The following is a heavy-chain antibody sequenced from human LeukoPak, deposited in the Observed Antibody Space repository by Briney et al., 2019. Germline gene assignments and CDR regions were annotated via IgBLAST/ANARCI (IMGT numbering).Heavy chain of an antibody. D-gene: IGHD4-17*01. CDR2: IYYSGST. Sequence: SETLSLTCTVSGGSIGSYYWSWIRQPPGKGLEWIGYIYYSGSTNYNPSLKSRVTISVDTSKNQFSLKLSSVTAADTAVYYCARLDGDYANRYFDLWGRGTLVTVSS. CDR3: ARLDGDYANRYFDL. J-gene: IGHJ2*01. CDR1: GGSIGSYY. V-gene: IGHV4-59*01.